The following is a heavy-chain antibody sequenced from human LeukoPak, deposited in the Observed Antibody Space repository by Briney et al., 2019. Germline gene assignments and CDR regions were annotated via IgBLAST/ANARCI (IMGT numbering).Heavy chain of an antibody. CDR3: ARGSPLGGN. CDR1: GFTFTSYG. CDR2: INSDGSNI. V-gene: IGHV3-74*03. J-gene: IGHJ4*02. Sequence: PGGSLRLSCAASGFTFTSYGMHWVRQAPGKGLEWVSHINSDGSNIKYADSVKGRFTISRDNAKNTLSLQMNSLRAEDTAVYYCARGSPLGGNWGQGTLVTVSS.